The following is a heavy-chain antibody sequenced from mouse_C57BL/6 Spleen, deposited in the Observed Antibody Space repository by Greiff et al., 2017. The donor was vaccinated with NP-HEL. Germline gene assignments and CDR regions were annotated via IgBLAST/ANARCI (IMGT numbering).Heavy chain of an antibody. CDR2: IDPSDSYT. CDR1: GYTFTSYW. D-gene: IGHD1-1*01. J-gene: IGHJ2*01. Sequence: VQLQQSGAELVMPGASVKLSCKASGYTFTSYWMHWVKQRPGQGLEWIGEIDPSDSYTNYNQKFKGKSTLTVDKSSSTAYMQLSSLTSEDSAVYYCARKTFITTVYYFDYWGQGTTLTVSS. V-gene: IGHV1-69*01. CDR3: ARKTFITTVYYFDY.